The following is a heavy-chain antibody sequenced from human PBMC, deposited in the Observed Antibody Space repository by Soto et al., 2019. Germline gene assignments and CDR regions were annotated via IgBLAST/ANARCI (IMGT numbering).Heavy chain of an antibody. D-gene: IGHD6-13*01. Sequence: ASVKVSCKASGYTFTSYGMSWVRQAPGQGLEWMGWIDVYNGNTKHVQKLEGRVTVTRDTSTSTAYMELRSLRSDDTAVYYCARETSAASGIDYWGQGTLVTVSS. J-gene: IGHJ4*02. CDR3: ARETSAASGIDY. CDR2: IDVYNGNT. V-gene: IGHV1-18*04. CDR1: GYTFTSYG.